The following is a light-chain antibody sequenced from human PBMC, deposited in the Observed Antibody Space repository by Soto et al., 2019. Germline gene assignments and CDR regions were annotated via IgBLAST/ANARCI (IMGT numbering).Light chain of an antibody. Sequence: DIQMTQSPSTLSASVGDRVTITCRASQSISSWLAWYQQKPGKAPKLLIYDASSLESGVPSRFSGSGSGTEFTITISSLQPDDFATYYCQQYNSYSQYTFGQGTKLEIK. J-gene: IGKJ2*01. CDR3: QQYNSYSQYT. CDR2: DAS. CDR1: QSISSW. V-gene: IGKV1-5*01.